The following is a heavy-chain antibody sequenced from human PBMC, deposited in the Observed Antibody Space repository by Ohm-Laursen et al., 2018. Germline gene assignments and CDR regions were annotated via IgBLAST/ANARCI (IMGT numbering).Heavy chain of an antibody. CDR3: AKVNDFWSGYSFFDY. J-gene: IGHJ4*02. Sequence: SLRLSCTASGFTFSSYAMSWVRQAPEKGLEWVSGLSGSGHDTYYTDSVKGRFTISRDNSKNTLYLQMNGLRAEDTAVYYCAKVNDFWSGYSFFDYWGQGTLVTVSS. CDR2: LSGSGHDT. D-gene: IGHD3-3*01. CDR1: GFTFSSYA. V-gene: IGHV3-23*01.